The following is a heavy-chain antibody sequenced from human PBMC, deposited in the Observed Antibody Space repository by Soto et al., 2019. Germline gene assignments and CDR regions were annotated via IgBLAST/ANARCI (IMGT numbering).Heavy chain of an antibody. CDR3: ARNVESTAATDS. J-gene: IGHJ1*01. V-gene: IGHV4-31*03. D-gene: IGHD2-15*01. CDR2: IYHRRTT. CDR1: GGSIRATGYY. Sequence: QVQLQESGPGLVTPSQTLSLTCTVSGGSIRATGYYLNWIRQRPGKGLECIGNIYHRRTTYYHPSLKGRVSLSVDTSTNQFSLRLTSVTAAATAGYFCARNVESTAATDSWGQGTLVSVSS.